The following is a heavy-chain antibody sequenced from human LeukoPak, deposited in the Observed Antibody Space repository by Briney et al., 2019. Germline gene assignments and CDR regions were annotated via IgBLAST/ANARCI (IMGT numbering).Heavy chain of an antibody. CDR1: GYTFTGYY. J-gene: IGHJ5*02. D-gene: IGHD3-3*01. CDR2: INPNSGGT. Sequence: ASVKVSCKASGYTFTGYYMHWVRQAPGQGLEWMGWINPNSGGTNYAQKFQGRVTMTRDTSISTAYMELSRLRSDDTAVYYCARDARITIFGVVKRWFDPWGQGTLVTVSS. V-gene: IGHV1-2*02. CDR3: ARDARITIFGVVKRWFDP.